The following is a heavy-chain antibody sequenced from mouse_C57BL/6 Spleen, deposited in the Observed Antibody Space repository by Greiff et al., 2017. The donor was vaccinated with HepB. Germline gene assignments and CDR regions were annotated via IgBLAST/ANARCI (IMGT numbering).Heavy chain of an antibody. D-gene: IGHD2-4*01. CDR3: TSDDYDGFAY. CDR1: GFNIKDDY. CDR2: IHPEDGDT. Sequence: VQLKQSGAELVRPGASVKLSCTASGFNIKDDYMHWVKQRPEQGLEWIGWIHPEDGDTKYDSKFQGKATITADTSSNTAYLQLSSLTAEDTAVYYCTSDDYDGFAYWGQGTLVTVSA. J-gene: IGHJ3*01. V-gene: IGHV14-4*01.